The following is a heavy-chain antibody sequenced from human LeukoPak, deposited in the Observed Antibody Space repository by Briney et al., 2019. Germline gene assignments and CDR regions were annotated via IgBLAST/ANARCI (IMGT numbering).Heavy chain of an antibody. CDR1: GGSFSGYY. D-gene: IGHD3-10*01. CDR3: ARGMGGSGSYYNA. CDR2: INPSGST. J-gene: IGHJ5*02. Sequence: SETLSLTCAVYGGSFSGYYWSWIRQPPGKGLEWIGGINPSGSTNYNPSLKSRVTISVDTSKNQFSLKLSSVTAADTAVYYCARGMGGSGSYYNAWGQGTLVTVSS. V-gene: IGHV4-34*01.